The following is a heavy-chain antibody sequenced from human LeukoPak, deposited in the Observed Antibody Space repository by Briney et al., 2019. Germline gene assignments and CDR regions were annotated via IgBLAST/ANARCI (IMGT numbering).Heavy chain of an antibody. CDR3: ARDLPTSEVGATGSFDY. D-gene: IGHD1-26*01. CDR1: GFTFSSYS. J-gene: IGHJ4*02. CDR2: ISSSSSYI. V-gene: IGHV3-21*01. Sequence: GGSLRLSCAASGFTFSSYSMNWVRQAPGKGLGWVSSISSSSSYIYYADSVKGRFTISRDNAKNSLYLQMNSLRAEDTAVYYCARDLPTSEVGATGSFDYWGQGTLVTVSS.